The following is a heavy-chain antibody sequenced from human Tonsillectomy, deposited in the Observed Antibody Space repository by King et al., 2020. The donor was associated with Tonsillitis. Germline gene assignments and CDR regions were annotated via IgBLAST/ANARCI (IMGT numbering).Heavy chain of an antibody. CDR3: ASGLIRGNAYDS. J-gene: IGHJ3*02. Sequence: VQLVESVGGLVKPGGSLRLACSASGVTFSAYYVSWFRQAPGKGLEWVSFFDIRSAYTNYADSVQGRFTISRDNAPNSLYLQMNDLIAEDTAIYYCASGLIRGNAYDSWGQGTLVTVSS. CDR1: GVTFSAYY. D-gene: IGHD3-16*01. V-gene: IGHV3-11*05. CDR2: FDIRSAYT.